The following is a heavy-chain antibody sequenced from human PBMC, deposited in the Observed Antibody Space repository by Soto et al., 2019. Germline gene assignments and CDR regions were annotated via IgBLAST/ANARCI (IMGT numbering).Heavy chain of an antibody. D-gene: IGHD3-10*01. CDR1: GFTFTSSA. V-gene: IGHV1-58*01. J-gene: IGHJ3*02. CDR3: AADPTYYYGSGSYIDAFDI. CDR2: IVVGSGNT. Sequence: SVKVSCKASGFTFTSSAVQWVRQARGQRLEWIGWIVVGSGNTNYAQKFQERVTITRDMSTSTAYMELSSLRSEDTAVYYCAADPTYYYGSGSYIDAFDIWGQGTMVTVS.